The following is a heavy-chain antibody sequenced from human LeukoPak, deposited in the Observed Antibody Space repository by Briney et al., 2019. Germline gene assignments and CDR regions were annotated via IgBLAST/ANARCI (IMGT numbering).Heavy chain of an antibody. CDR3: ARVDIAAAGPDY. J-gene: IGHJ4*02. D-gene: IGHD6-13*01. V-gene: IGHV3-30*04. CDR1: GFAFSSYE. CDR2: ISYDGSNK. Sequence: GGSLRLSCAASGFAFSSYEMNWVRQAPGKGLEWVAVISYDGSNKYYADSVKGRFTISRDNSKNTLYLQMNSLRAEDTAVYYCARVDIAAAGPDYWGQGTLVTVSS.